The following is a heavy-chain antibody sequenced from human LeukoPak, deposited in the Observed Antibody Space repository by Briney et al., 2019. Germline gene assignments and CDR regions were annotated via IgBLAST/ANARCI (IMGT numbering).Heavy chain of an antibody. D-gene: IGHD3-22*01. J-gene: IGHJ4*02. CDR2: IIPIFGTA. CDR3: ARDPFPYYYDSSGYRFDY. Sequence: SVKVSCKASGGTFSSYAISWVRQAPGQGLEWMGGIIPIFGTANYAQKFQGRVTITADESTSTAYMELSSLRSEDTAVYYCARDPFPYYYDSSGYRFDYWGQGTLVTASS. V-gene: IGHV1-69*13. CDR1: GGTFSSYA.